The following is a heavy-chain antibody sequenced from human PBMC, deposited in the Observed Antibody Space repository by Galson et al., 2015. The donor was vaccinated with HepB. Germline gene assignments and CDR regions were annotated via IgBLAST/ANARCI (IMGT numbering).Heavy chain of an antibody. Sequence: TLSLTCTVSGGSISTYYWSWIRQPPGKGLEWIGFIFYSGNTKYTPSFQSRVTISVDTSKNQFSLRLNSVTAADTAVYYCARGTPGTGSPNYWGRGTLVTVSS. CDR1: GGSISTYY. CDR3: ARGTPGTGSPNY. D-gene: IGHD1-1*01. CDR2: IFYSGNT. J-gene: IGHJ4*02. V-gene: IGHV4-59*01.